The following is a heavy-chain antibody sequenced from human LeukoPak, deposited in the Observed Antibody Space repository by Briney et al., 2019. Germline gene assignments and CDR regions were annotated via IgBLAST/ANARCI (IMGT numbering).Heavy chain of an antibody. CDR3: AKSLSGGGYYFEY. CDR2: ISDSGGST. CDR1: GFTFSNYA. J-gene: IGHJ4*02. Sequence: GGSLRLSCAASGFTFSNYAMTWVRQAPGKGLEWVSGISDSGGSTYYADSVKGRFTISRDNSKNALYLQMNSLRAEDTAVYYCAKSLSGGGYYFEYWGQGTLVTVSS. D-gene: IGHD3-10*01. V-gene: IGHV3-23*01.